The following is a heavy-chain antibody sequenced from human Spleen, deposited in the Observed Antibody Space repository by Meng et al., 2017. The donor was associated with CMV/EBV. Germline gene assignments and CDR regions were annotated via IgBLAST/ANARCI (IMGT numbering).Heavy chain of an antibody. V-gene: IGHV1-8*01. Sequence: ASGYTFTSYDINWVRRATGQGLEWMGWMNPNSGNTGYAQKFQGRVTMTRNTSISTAYMELSSLRSEDTAVYYCARVHRYSGSYTLGYWGQGTLVTVSS. CDR2: MNPNSGNT. J-gene: IGHJ4*02. CDR3: ARVHRYSGSYTLGY. D-gene: IGHD1-26*01. CDR1: GYTFTSYD.